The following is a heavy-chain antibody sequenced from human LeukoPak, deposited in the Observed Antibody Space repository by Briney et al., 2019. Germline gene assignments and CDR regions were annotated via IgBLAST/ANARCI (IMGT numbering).Heavy chain of an antibody. J-gene: IGHJ4*02. CDR2: ISSSGSTI. V-gene: IGHV3-48*03. CDR3: AAQWEILKMFDF. D-gene: IGHD1-26*01. Sequence: GGSLRLSCAASGFTFSSYEMNWVRQAPGKGLEWVSYISSSGSTIYYADSVKGRFTISRDNAKNSLYLQMNSLRAEDTAVYYCAAQWEILKMFDFWGQGTLGTVSS. CDR1: GFTFSSYE.